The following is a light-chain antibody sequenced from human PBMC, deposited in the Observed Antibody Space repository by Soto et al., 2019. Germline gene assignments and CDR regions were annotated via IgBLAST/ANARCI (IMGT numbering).Light chain of an antibody. CDR1: QSISSSY. J-gene: IGKJ2*01. V-gene: IGKV3-20*01. Sequence: VLTQSPGTLSLSPGERATISCRASQSISSSYLAWYQHKPGQAPRLLIYGASSRATGIPHRLSGSGSGTEFTLTISSLQSEDFALYYCQQYNKWPPYTFGQGTKLEIK. CDR3: QQYNKWPPYT. CDR2: GAS.